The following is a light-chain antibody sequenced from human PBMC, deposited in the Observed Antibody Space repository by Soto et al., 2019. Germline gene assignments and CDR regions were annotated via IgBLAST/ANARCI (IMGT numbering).Light chain of an antibody. Sequence: QSVLTQPPSVSGAPGQRVTISCTGSSSNIGAGYDVHWYQQLPGTAPKLLIYGNSNRPSGVPDRFSGSKSGTSASLAITGLQAEDDADYYCQYYDSSLSGVFGTGTKLTVL. CDR2: GNS. CDR3: QYYDSSLSGV. CDR1: SSNIGAGYD. V-gene: IGLV1-40*01. J-gene: IGLJ1*01.